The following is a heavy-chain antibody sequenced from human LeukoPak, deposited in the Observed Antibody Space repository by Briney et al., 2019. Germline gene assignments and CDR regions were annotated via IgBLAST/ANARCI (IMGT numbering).Heavy chain of an antibody. V-gene: IGHV3-48*03. D-gene: IGHD3-10*01. J-gene: IGHJ6*02. CDR1: GFTFSSYE. CDR3: AKVEGYVSGSYLYYYYYGMDV. Sequence: PGGSLRLSCAASGFTFSSYEMNWVRQAPGKGLEWVSYIDTSGSAIYYADSVKGRFTISRDNSKNTLYLQMNSLRAEDTAVYYCAKVEGYVSGSYLYYYYYGMDVWGQGTTVTVSS. CDR2: IDTSGSAI.